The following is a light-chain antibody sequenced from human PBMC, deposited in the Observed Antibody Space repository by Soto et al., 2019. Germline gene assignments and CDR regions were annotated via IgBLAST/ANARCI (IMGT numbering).Light chain of an antibody. V-gene: IGLV2-8*01. CDR2: EVF. Sequence: QSALTQPPSASGSPGQSVTISCTGTSRDIGGHNHVSRFQHHPDKAPKLILYEVFKRPSGVPDRFSGSKSGNTASLTVSGLQADDEADYYCSSYAAGNNLLFG. CDR3: SSYAAGNNLL. CDR1: SRDIGGHNH. J-gene: IGLJ2*01.